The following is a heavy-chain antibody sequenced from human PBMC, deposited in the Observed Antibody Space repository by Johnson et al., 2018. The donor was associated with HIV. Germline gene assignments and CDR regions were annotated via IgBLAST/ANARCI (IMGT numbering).Heavy chain of an antibody. D-gene: IGHD1-1*01. CDR3: ARGFLTGTPSDAFDI. Sequence: QVQLVESGGGLAKPAWSPRLSCAASQFTFSSYAMHWVRQAPGKGLEWVAVISYDGSNKYYADSVKGRFTISRDNSKNTLYLQMNSLRAEDTAVYYCARGFLTGTPSDAFDIWGLGTMVTVSS. V-gene: IGHV3-30*04. J-gene: IGHJ3*02. CDR2: ISYDGSNK. CDR1: QFTFSSYA.